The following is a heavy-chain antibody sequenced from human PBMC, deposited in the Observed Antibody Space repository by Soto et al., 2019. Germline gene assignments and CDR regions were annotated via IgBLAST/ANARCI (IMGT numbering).Heavy chain of an antibody. CDR2: IRHTTSAT. CDR3: ARDRGSSGMFELDV. CDR1: QFPFDVYS. Sequence: GQLVESGGDFVQPGESLRLSCVASQFPFDVYSMHWVCQAPGKGLERVSYIRHTTSATFYADAVKGRFTISRDNRKNSLFLQMNSLRDDDTGVYFCARDRGSSGMFELDVWGPGTLVTVSS. D-gene: IGHD6-19*01. J-gene: IGHJ3*01. V-gene: IGHV3-48*02.